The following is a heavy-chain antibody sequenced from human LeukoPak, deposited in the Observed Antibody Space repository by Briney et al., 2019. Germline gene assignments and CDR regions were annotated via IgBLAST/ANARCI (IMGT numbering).Heavy chain of an antibody. Sequence: PSETLSLTCTVSGGSISSGDYYWSWIRQPPGKGLEWNGYIYYSGGTYYNPSLKSRVTISVDTSKNQFSLKLSSVTAADTAVYYCAREDYYDSSGSKAFDIWGQGTMVTVSS. V-gene: IGHV4-30-4*01. CDR3: AREDYYDSSGSKAFDI. J-gene: IGHJ3*02. CDR2: IYYSGGT. D-gene: IGHD3-22*01. CDR1: GGSISSGDYY.